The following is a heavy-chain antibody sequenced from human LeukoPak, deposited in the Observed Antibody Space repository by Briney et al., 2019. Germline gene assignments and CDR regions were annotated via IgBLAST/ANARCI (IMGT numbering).Heavy chain of an antibody. Sequence: PSETLSLTCTVSGGSISSSSYYWGWIRQPPGKGLEWIGSIYYSGSTYYNPSLKSRVTISVDTSKNQFSLKLSSVTAADTAVYYCARAPSGDFDWLLPPSFYFDYWGQGTLVTVSS. CDR3: ARAPSGDFDWLLPPSFYFDY. CDR1: GGSISSSSYY. V-gene: IGHV4-39*07. CDR2: IYYSGST. D-gene: IGHD3-9*01. J-gene: IGHJ4*02.